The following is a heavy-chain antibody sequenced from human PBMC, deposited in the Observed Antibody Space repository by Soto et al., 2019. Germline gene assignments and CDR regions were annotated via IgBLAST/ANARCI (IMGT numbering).Heavy chain of an antibody. J-gene: IGHJ2*01. D-gene: IGHD3-10*01. CDR3: ARDGGLVRGFYDWYFDL. CDR1: GFTFSSYA. V-gene: IGHV3-23*01. CDR2: ISGSGGST. Sequence: EVQLLESGGGLVQPGGSLRLSCAASGFTFSSYAMSWVRQAPGKGLEWVSAISGSGGSTYYADSVKGRFTISRDNSKNTLYLQMNSLRTEDTALYYCARDGGLVRGFYDWYFDLWGRGTLVTVSS.